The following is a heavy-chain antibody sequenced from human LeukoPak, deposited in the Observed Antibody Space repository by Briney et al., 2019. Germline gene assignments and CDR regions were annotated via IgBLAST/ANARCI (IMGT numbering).Heavy chain of an antibody. Sequence: GGSLRLSCAASGFTVSSNYMSWVRQAPGKGLEWVSVIYSGGSTYYADSVKGRFTISRDNSENTLYLQMNSLRAEDTAVYYCARSLLLSSAFDIWGQGTMVTVSS. CDR3: ARSLLLSSAFDI. V-gene: IGHV3-66*01. CDR1: GFTVSSNY. CDR2: IYSGGST. J-gene: IGHJ3*02. D-gene: IGHD3-22*01.